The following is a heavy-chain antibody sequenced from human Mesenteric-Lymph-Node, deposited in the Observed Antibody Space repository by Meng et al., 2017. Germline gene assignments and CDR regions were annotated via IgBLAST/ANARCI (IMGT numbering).Heavy chain of an antibody. V-gene: IGHV3-30*18. CDR2: ISHDGSNK. J-gene: IGHJ4*02. CDR3: AKNYHYSGSGGPLHY. Sequence: QVQLVEAGGGVVQPGRSLRLSCGPSGFTFSNYGIHWVRQAPGKGLEWVAVISHDGSNKYYAESVKGRFTVSRDNSKNTLFLQMDSLRAEDTALYFCAKNYHYSGSGGPLHYWGQGTLVTVSS. CDR1: GFTFSNYG. D-gene: IGHD3-10*01.